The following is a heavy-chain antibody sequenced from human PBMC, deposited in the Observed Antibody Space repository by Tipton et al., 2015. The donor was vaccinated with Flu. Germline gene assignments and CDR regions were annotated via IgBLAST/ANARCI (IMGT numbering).Heavy chain of an antibody. CDR3: ARRGPGVTTVTAKHYYFNS. D-gene: IGHD4-17*01. Sequence: VQLVQSGGGLVQPGGSLRLSCAASGFTFSSYSMNWVRQAPGKGLEWVSDITSTSSSIHYADSVKGRFTISRDNAKNSLYLQMNSLRDEDTAVYYCARRGPGVTTVTAKHYYFNSWGQGTPVTVSS. V-gene: IGHV3-48*02. CDR1: GFTFSSYS. J-gene: IGHJ4*02. CDR2: ITSTSSSI.